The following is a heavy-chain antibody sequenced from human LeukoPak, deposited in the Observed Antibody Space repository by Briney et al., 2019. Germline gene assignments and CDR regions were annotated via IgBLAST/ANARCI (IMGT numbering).Heavy chain of an antibody. Sequence: ASVKVSCKASGYTFILYYMHWVRQAPGQGLEWMGIINPSGGATTYAQQFRDRVTMTRDTSTSTVYMELSSRRSEDTAVYYCARGRTLIDYWGQGTLVTVSS. CDR2: INPSGGAT. J-gene: IGHJ4*02. CDR1: GYTFILYY. V-gene: IGHV1-46*01. CDR3: ARGRTLIDY.